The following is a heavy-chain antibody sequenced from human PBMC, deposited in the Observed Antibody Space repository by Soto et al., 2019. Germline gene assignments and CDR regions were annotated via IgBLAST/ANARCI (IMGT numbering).Heavy chain of an antibody. D-gene: IGHD3-22*01. CDR2: IYYSGST. V-gene: IGHV4-31*03. J-gene: IGHJ4*02. CDR3: ARTRNYYDSSGYYYQVYFDY. CDR1: GGSISSGGYY. Sequence: TLSLTCTVSGGSISSGGYYWSWIRQHPGKGLEWIGYIYYSGSTYYNPSLKSRVTISVDTSKNQFSLKLSSVTAADTAVYYCARTRNYYDSSGYYYQVYFDYWGQGTLVTVSS.